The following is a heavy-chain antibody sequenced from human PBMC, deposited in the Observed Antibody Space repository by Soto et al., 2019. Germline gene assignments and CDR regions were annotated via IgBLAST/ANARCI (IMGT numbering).Heavy chain of an antibody. CDR3: ASTLYGDNVDY. CDR1: GYTFTSYD. J-gene: IGHJ4*02. D-gene: IGHD4-17*01. V-gene: IGHV1-8*01. Sequence: QVQLVQSGAEVKKPGASVKVSCKASGYTFTSYDINWVRQATGQGLEGMGWMNPNSGNTSYAQKFQGRVTMTRNTSISTAYTGRSRLRSVDTAVYYCASTLYGDNVDYWGQGALVTVSS. CDR2: MNPNSGNT.